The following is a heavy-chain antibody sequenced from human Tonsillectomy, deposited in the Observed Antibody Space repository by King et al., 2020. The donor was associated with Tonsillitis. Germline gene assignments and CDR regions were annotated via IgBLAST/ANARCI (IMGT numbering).Heavy chain of an antibody. D-gene: IGHD6-19*01. V-gene: IGHV5-10-1*03. Sequence: VQLVESGAEVKKPGESLRISCKGSGYSFYSYWISWVRQMPGKGLEWLGGVDPSDSFTNYSPPFQGHVTISADKAISTAYLQGSSLKASDTAMYYCARHEGYSSGWYLYWGQGTLVSVSS. CDR3: ARHEGYSSGWYLY. CDR2: VDPSDSFT. CDR1: GYSFYSYW. J-gene: IGHJ4*02.